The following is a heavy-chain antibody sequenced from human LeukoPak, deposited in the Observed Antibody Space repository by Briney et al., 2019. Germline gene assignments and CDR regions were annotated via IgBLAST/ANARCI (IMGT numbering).Heavy chain of an antibody. Sequence: GSLRLSCAASGFTVSSNYMSWVRQAPGKGLEWVSVIYSGGSTYYADSVKGRFTISRDNSKNTLYLQMNSLRAEDTAVYYCARAPYDRKFSFDYWGQRTLVTVSS. CDR3: ARAPYDRKFSFDY. CDR2: IYSGGST. CDR1: GFTVSSNY. V-gene: IGHV3-66*01. D-gene: IGHD3-22*01. J-gene: IGHJ4*02.